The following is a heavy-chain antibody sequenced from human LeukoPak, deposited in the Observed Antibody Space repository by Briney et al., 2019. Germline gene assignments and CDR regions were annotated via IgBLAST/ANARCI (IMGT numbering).Heavy chain of an antibody. Sequence: GGSLRLSCLTSGFTLSTNAMSWVRQAPGKGLEWISGISGSGASTYYADSVKGRFTISRDDSRNTLYLQMNSLRAEDTAVYYCARDIVVVTEPYYYYYGMDVWGQGTTVTVSS. CDR3: ARDIVVVTEPYYYYYGMDV. CDR1: GFTLSTNA. D-gene: IGHD2-21*02. J-gene: IGHJ6*02. CDR2: ISGSGAST. V-gene: IGHV3-23*01.